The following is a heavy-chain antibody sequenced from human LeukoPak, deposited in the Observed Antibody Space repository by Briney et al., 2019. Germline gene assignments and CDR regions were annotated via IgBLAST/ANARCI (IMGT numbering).Heavy chain of an antibody. CDR1: GGSISSYY. D-gene: IGHD1-26*01. CDR3: ARVGYSGGSYQGGAFDI. J-gene: IGHJ3*02. Sequence: SETLSLTCTVSGGSISSYYWSWIRQPAGKGLEWIGRIYTSGSTNYNPSLKSRVTMSVDTSKNQFSLKLSSVTAADTAVYYCARVGYSGGSYQGGAFDIWGQGTMVTVSS. V-gene: IGHV4-4*07. CDR2: IYTSGST.